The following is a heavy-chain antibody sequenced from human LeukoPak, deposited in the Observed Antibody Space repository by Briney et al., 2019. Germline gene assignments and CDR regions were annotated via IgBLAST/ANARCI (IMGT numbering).Heavy chain of an antibody. CDR2: INKDGSEK. J-gene: IGHJ4*02. V-gene: IGHV3-7*01. Sequence: PGGSLRLSCSASGFTFSKHWMNWLRRAPGRGREGVANINKDGSEKNYVASLKGRFTISRDNAKNSLSLQMNYLRPEDTAVYYCARQDPGPDYWGQGTLVTVSS. CDR1: GFTFSKHW. CDR3: ARQDPGPDY.